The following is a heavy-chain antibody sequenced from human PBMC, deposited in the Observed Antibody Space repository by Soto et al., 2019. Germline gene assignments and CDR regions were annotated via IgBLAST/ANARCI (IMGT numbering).Heavy chain of an antibody. D-gene: IGHD1-26*01. Sequence: ASVKVSCTASGYTFTSYGSIWVRQAPGQGLEWMGWISAYNGNTNYAQKLQGRVTMTTDTSTSTAYMELRSLRSDDTAVYYCARYGNYLVFGYWGQGTLVTVSS. V-gene: IGHV1-18*04. CDR3: ARYGNYLVFGY. CDR1: GYTFTSYG. CDR2: ISAYNGNT. J-gene: IGHJ4*02.